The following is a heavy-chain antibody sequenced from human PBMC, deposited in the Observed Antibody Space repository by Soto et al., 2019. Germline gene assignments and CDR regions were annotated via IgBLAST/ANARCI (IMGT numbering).Heavy chain of an antibody. V-gene: IGHV3-30*18. J-gene: IGHJ6*02. CDR2: ISYDGSNK. D-gene: IGHD6-13*01. CDR3: AKDKGYPLHSYYYYYGMDV. CDR1: GFTFSSYG. Sequence: GSLRLSCAASGFTFSSYGMHWVRQAPGKGLEWVAVISYDGSNKYYADSVKGRFTISRDNSKNTLYLQMNSLRAEDTAVYYCAKDKGYPLHSYYYYYGMDVWGQGTTVTVSS.